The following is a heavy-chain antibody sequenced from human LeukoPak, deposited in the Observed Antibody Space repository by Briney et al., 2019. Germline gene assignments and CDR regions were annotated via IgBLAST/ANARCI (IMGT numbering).Heavy chain of an antibody. CDR1: GFTVSSNY. V-gene: IGHV3-66*01. D-gene: IGHD3-10*01. CDR3: ARGTVTMVDY. CDR2: IYSGGSK. J-gene: IGHJ4*02. Sequence: GGSLRLPCAASGFTVSSNYMSWVRQAPGRGLEWVSVIYSGGSKYYADSVKGRFTISRDNSKNTLFLQMTSLRAGDAAVYYCARGTVTMVDYWGQGTLVTVTS.